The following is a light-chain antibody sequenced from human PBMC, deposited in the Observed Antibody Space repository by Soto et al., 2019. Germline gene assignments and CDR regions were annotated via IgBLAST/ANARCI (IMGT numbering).Light chain of an antibody. CDR1: ETINTW. CDR3: QQYNSYWT. V-gene: IGKV1-5*01. Sequence: IPMTQSPSTLSASVGDRVTITCRASETINTWLAWYQQKPGKAPKLLIYDAYSLQSGVPSRFSGSGSGTEFTLTISSLQPDYSATYYCQQYNSYWTFGPGTKVEIK. CDR2: DAY. J-gene: IGKJ1*01.